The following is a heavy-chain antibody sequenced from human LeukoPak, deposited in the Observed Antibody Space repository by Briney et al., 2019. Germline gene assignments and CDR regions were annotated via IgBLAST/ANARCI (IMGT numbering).Heavy chain of an antibody. V-gene: IGHV1-2*02. J-gene: IGHJ3*02. Sequence: GASVKVSCKTSGYTFTSYGISWVRQAPGQGLEWMGWINPNSGGTNYAQKFQGRVTMTRDTSISTAYMELSRLRSDDTAVYYCARVVGDDAFDIWGQGTMVTVSS. D-gene: IGHD2-15*01. CDR2: INPNSGGT. CDR1: GYTFTSYG. CDR3: ARVVGDDAFDI.